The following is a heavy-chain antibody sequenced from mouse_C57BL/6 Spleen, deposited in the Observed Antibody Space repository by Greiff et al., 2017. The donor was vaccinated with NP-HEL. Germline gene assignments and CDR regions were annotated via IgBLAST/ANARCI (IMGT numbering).Heavy chain of an antibody. CDR2: IDPSDSYT. J-gene: IGHJ2*01. D-gene: IGHD2-4*01. Sequence: VQLQQPGAELVMPGASVKLSCKASGYTFTSYWMHWVKQRPGQGLEWIGEIDPSDSYTNYNHKFKGKSTLTVDKSSSTAYMQLSSLTSEDSAVYYCARRDYDYFDYWGQGTTLTVSS. V-gene: IGHV1-69*01. CDR3: ARRDYDYFDY. CDR1: GYTFTSYW.